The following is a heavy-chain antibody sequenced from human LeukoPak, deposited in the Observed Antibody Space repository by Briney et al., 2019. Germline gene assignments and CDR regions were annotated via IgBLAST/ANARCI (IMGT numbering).Heavy chain of an antibody. CDR3: ARGSQLVGATRAPFDY. J-gene: IGHJ4*02. D-gene: IGHD1-26*01. V-gene: IGHV4-39*07. CDR2: IYYSGST. CDR1: GGSISSSSYY. Sequence: SETLSLTCTVSGGSISSSSYYWGWIRQPPGKGLEWIGSIYYSGSTYYNPSLKSRVTISVDTSKNQFSLKLSFVTAADTAVYYCARGSQLVGATRAPFDYWGQGTLVTVSS.